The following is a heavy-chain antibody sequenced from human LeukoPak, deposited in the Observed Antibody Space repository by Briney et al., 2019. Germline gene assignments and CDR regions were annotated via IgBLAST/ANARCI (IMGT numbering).Heavy chain of an antibody. Sequence: SETLSLTCTVSGGSISSYYWSWIRQPPGKGLEWIGYIYYSGSTNYNPSLKSRVTISVDTSKNQFSLKLSSVTAADTAVYYCAKRKASSWDAFGIWGQGTMVTVSS. CDR1: GGSISSYY. D-gene: IGHD6-13*01. CDR2: IYYSGST. CDR3: AKRKASSWDAFGI. J-gene: IGHJ3*02. V-gene: IGHV4-59*08.